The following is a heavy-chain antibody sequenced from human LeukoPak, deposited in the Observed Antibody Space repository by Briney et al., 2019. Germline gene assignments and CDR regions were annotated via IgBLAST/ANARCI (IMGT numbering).Heavy chain of an antibody. D-gene: IGHD3-22*01. J-gene: IGHJ4*02. CDR2: INHSGST. V-gene: IGHV4-34*01. Sequence: SETLSLTCAAYGGSFSGYYWSWIRQPPGKGLEWIGEINHSGSTNYNPSLKSRVTISVDTSKNQFSLKLSSVTAADTAVYYCARGRGYYDSRGFDYWGQGTLVTVSS. CDR1: GGSFSGYY. CDR3: ARGRGYYDSRGFDY.